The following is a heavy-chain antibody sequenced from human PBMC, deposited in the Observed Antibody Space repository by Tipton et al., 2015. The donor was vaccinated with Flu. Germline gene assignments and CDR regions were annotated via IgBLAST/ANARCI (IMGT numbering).Heavy chain of an antibody. CDR2: IRSKAYGGTT. V-gene: IGHV3-49*04. CDR1: GFTFSRYG. J-gene: IGHJ4*02. Sequence: SLRLSCAASGFTFSRYGMSWVRQAPGKGLEWVGFIRSKAYGGTTEYAASVKGRFTISRDDSKSIAYLQMNSLKTEDTAVYYCTRNIAAFGDWGQGTLVTVSS. D-gene: IGHD6-6*01. CDR3: TRNIAAFGD.